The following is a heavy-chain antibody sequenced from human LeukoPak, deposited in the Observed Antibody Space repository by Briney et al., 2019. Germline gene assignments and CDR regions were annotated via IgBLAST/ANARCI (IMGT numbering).Heavy chain of an antibody. D-gene: IGHD2-15*01. V-gene: IGHV3-23*01. J-gene: IGHJ6*03. CDR2: INSTGGTT. Sequence: GGSLRLSCAASGFTFSSYGMSWVRQAPGKGLEWVSAINSTGGTTYYADSVKGRFTISRDNSKNTLYLQMNSLRAEDTAIYYCAKNADRGAYCSGGSCYPYYYYYTDVWGEGTTVTISS. CDR3: AKNADRGAYCSGGSCYPYYYYYTDV. CDR1: GFTFSSYG.